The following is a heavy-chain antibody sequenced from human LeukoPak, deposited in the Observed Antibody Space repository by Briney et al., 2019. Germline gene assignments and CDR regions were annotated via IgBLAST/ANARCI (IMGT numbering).Heavy chain of an antibody. Sequence: PGGSLRLSCAASGFTFSSYAMSWVRQAPGKGLEWVSAISGSGGSTYYADSVKGRFTISRDNSKNTLYLQMNSLRAEDTAVYYCARGFYDSSGYDAFDIWGQGTMVTVSS. CDR2: ISGSGGST. J-gene: IGHJ3*02. CDR3: ARGFYDSSGYDAFDI. D-gene: IGHD3-22*01. V-gene: IGHV3-23*01. CDR1: GFTFSSYA.